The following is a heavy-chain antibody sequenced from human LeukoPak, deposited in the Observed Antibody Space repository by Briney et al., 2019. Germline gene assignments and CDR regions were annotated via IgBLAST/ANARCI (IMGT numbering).Heavy chain of an antibody. CDR3: ARDRLAVAGTVGVNYWFDP. V-gene: IGHV3-11*05. CDR2: ISSSSTYT. D-gene: IGHD6-19*01. J-gene: IGHJ5*02. Sequence: GGSLRLSCAASGFTFSSYAMSWVRQAPGKGLEWVSYISSSSTYTNYADSVKGRFTISRDNAKNSLYLQMNSLRAEDTAVYYCARDRLAVAGTVGVNYWFDPWGQGTLVTVSS. CDR1: GFTFSSYA.